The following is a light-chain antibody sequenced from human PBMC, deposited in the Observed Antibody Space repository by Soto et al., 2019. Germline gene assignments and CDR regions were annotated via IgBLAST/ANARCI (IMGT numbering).Light chain of an antibody. CDR1: QTIGSW. V-gene: IGKV1-5*01. J-gene: IGKJ1*01. Sequence: DIQMAQSPSTLPASVGDRVTVTCRASQTIGSWLAWYQQKPGKAPELLIYDASTLEGGVPSRFSGSGSGTEFSLTITSLQPDDFATFYCQQYSSFPRTFGQGTKVDIK. CDR2: DAS. CDR3: QQYSSFPRT.